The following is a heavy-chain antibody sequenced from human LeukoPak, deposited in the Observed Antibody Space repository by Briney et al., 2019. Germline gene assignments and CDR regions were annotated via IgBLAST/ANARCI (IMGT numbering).Heavy chain of an antibody. CDR3: ARGGRYSSGNFDY. CDR2: MNPNSGNT. J-gene: IGHJ4*02. CDR1: GHTFTSND. V-gene: IGHV1-8*01. D-gene: IGHD6-19*01. Sequence: ASVRDSCKPSGHTFTSNDINGVRQATGQGREWMGWMNPNSGNTAYAQKFQGRVTMTRNTSISTAYMELSSLRSEDTAVYYCARGGRYSSGNFDYWGQGTLVTVSS.